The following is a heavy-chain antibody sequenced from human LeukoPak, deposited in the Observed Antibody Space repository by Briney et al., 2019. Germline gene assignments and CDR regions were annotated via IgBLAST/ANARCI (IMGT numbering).Heavy chain of an antibody. Sequence: PRPSVKVSCKASGYTFTSYGISWVRQAPGQGLEWMGWISAYNGNTNYAQKLQGRVTMTTDTSTSTAYMELRSLRSDDTAVYYCARDGNRSQQLGYWYFDLWGRGTLVTVSS. CDR3: ARDGNRSQQLGYWYFDL. CDR1: GYTFTSYG. J-gene: IGHJ2*01. D-gene: IGHD6-13*01. CDR2: ISAYNGNT. V-gene: IGHV1-18*01.